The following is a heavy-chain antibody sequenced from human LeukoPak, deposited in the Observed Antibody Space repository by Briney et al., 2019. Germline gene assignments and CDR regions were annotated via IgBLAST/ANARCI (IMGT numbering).Heavy chain of an antibody. CDR3: ARFSYSRGAFDI. CDR1: GYSISSGYY. D-gene: IGHD6-13*01. J-gene: IGHJ3*02. V-gene: IGHV4-38-2*01. CDR2: IYHSGST. Sequence: SETLSLTCAVSGYSISSGYYWGWIRQPPGKGLEWIGGIYHSGSTYYNPSLKSRVTISVDTSKNQFSLKLSSVTAADTAVYYCARFSYSRGAFDIWGQGTMVTVSS.